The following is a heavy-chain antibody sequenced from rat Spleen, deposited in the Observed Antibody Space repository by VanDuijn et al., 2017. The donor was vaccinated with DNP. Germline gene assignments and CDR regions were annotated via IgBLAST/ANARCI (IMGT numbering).Heavy chain of an antibody. CDR2: INYSGAP. CDR3: ARGRNYGGSIYAWYFDF. CDR1: GHSITSNY. Sequence: EVQLQESGPGPVKPSQSLSLTCSVTGHSITSNYWAWIRKFPGNKMEWMGYINYSGAPAYNPSSKSRISITRDTSKNQFFLHLNSVTTEDTATYDCARGRNYGGSIYAWYFDFWGPGTMVTVSS. D-gene: IGHD1-11*01. J-gene: IGHJ1*01. V-gene: IGHV3-1*01.